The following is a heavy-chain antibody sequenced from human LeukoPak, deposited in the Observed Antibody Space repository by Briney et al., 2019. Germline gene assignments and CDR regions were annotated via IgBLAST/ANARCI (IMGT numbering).Heavy chain of an antibody. Sequence: XGSLRLSCAASGFTFSDYYMSWIRQAPGKGLEWVSYISSSGSTIYYADSVKGRFTISRDNSKNTLYLQMNSLRADDTAVYYCAKDLLGIRASGTAFDVWGQGTMVTVSS. J-gene: IGHJ3*01. CDR3: AKDLLGIRASGTAFDV. V-gene: IGHV3-11*01. CDR2: ISSSGSTI. CDR1: GFTFSDYY. D-gene: IGHD2-8*02.